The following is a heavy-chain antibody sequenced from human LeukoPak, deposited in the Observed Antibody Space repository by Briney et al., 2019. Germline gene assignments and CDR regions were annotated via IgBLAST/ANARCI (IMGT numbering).Heavy chain of an antibody. CDR1: GYAISSGYF. V-gene: IGHV4-38-2*02. J-gene: IGHJ5*02. D-gene: IGHD3-22*01. CDR2: IYHSGST. Sequence: SETLSLTCSVSGYAISSGYFWGWIRQPPGKGLEWIGSIYHSGSTYYNPSLKSRVTISVDTSKNQFSLKLSSVTAADTAVYYCAREYSSGYKPFLPSWFDPWGQGTLVTVSS. CDR3: AREYSSGYKPFLPSWFDP.